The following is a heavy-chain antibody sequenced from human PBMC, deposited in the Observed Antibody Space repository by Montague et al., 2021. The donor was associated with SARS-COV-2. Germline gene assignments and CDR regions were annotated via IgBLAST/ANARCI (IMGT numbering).Heavy chain of an antibody. CDR1: GDSVRGSGYY. J-gene: IGHJ5*02. CDR3: ARLGFVELWLNLGWFDP. CDR2: VYYSGST. V-gene: IGHV4-39*01. Sequence: SETLSLTCSVSGDSVRGSGYYWGWIRQPPGKGPEWIGTVYYSGSTNYNPSLKSRVTMPVDTSKNQFSLELRSVTAADTAVYYCARLGFVELWLNLGWFDPRGQGTLVTVSP. D-gene: IGHD3-16*02.